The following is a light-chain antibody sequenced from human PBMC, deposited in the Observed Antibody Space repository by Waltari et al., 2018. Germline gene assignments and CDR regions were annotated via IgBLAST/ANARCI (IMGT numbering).Light chain of an antibody. CDR2: DAS. CDR1: QTITRW. V-gene: IGKV1-5*01. J-gene: IGKJ2*01. CDR3: QQYYRYYT. Sequence: TQSPSTLSASVGDRVTITCRASQTITRWLAWYQQKPGKAPNLLIFDASSLANGVPSRFSGSGSGTEFTLSISSLQPDDFATYYCQQYYRYYTFGQGTKLEIK.